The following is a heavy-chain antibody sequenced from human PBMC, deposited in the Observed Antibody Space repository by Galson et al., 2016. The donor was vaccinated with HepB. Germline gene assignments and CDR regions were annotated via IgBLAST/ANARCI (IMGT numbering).Heavy chain of an antibody. CDR3: ANIGAFNI. Sequence: SLRLSCAASGFTVSYNYITWVRQPPGKGLEWVSLIYSAGKTYYAESVKGRFTIPRDHSKNTVYLQMNSLRADDTAMYYCANIGAFNIWGQGTMVTVSS. V-gene: IGHV3-53*01. CDR1: GFTVSYNY. CDR2: IYSAGKT. J-gene: IGHJ3*02.